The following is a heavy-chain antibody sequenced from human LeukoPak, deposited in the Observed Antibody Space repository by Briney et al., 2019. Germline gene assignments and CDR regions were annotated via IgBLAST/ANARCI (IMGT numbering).Heavy chain of an antibody. Sequence: GGSLRLSCAASGFTFNNYGMHWVRQAPGKGLEWVAFIRYDGSNKYNADSVKGRFTISRDNSKNTLYLQMNSLRAEDTAVYYCARATGDLWSGYSLWGQGTLVTVSS. CDR3: ARATGDLWSGYSL. CDR1: GFTFNNYG. CDR2: IRYDGSNK. V-gene: IGHV3-30*02. D-gene: IGHD3-3*01. J-gene: IGHJ4*02.